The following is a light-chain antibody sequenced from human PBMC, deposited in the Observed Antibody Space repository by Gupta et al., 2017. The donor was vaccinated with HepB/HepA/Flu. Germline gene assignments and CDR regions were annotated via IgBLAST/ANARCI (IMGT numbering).Light chain of an antibody. CDR1: QSISSE. CDR3: QHYNRYAET. V-gene: IGKV1-5*03. Sequence: IQLTQSPSTLSACVGDRVTITCRASQSISSELAWYQQKPGKAPKLLIYDASDLESGVPSRFSGSGSGTEFTLTISSLQPDDFATYHCQHYNRYAETFGQGTKVEIK. J-gene: IGKJ1*01. CDR2: DAS.